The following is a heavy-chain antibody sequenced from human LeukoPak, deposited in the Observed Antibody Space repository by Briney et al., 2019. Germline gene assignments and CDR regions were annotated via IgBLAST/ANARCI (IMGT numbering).Heavy chain of an antibody. CDR3: ASTESGSGFDAFDI. Sequence: GGSLRLSCAASGFTFSSYSMNWVRQAPGKGLEWVSSISSSSSYIYYADSVKGRFTISRDNAKNSLYLQMNSLRAEDTAVYYCASTESGSGFDAFDIWGQGTMVTVSS. CDR1: GFTFSSYS. CDR2: ISSSSSYI. J-gene: IGHJ3*02. V-gene: IGHV3-21*01. D-gene: IGHD1-26*01.